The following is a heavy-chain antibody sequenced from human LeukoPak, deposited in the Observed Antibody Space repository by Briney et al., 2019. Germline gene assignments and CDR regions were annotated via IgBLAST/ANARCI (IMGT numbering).Heavy chain of an antibody. J-gene: IGHJ5*02. V-gene: IGHV4-34*01. CDR2: FCYSGST. CDR1: GGSFSGYY. D-gene: IGHD3-10*01. CDR3: ARDRGRSRVTVVRGAGNWFDP. Sequence: HPSETLSLTCAVYGGSFSGYYWSWIRQAPGKGLEWIGSFCYSGSTYYNPSLKSRVTISVDTSKNQFFLKLRSVTAADTAVYYCARDRGRSRVTVVRGAGNWFDPWGQGTLVTVSS.